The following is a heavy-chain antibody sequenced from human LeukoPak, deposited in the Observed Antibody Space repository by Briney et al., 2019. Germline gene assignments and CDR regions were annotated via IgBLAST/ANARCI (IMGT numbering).Heavy chain of an antibody. CDR2: IYYSGST. CDR3: ATRVSGVVVAPYWNFDL. CDR1: GGSISSYY. J-gene: IGHJ2*01. Sequence: PSETLPLTCTVSGGSISSYYWSWIRQPPGKGLEWIGYIYYSGSTNYNPSLKSRVTISVDTSKNQVSLKLSSVTAADTAVYYCATRVSGVVVAPYWNFDLWGRGTLV. D-gene: IGHD2-15*01. V-gene: IGHV4-59*01.